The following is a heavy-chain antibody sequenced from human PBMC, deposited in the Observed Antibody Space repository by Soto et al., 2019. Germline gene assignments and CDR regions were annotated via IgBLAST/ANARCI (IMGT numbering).Heavy chain of an antibody. CDR2: ISHSGST. Sequence: PSETLSLTCSVSGADIYSGGFTWTWIRQHAGNGLEWLGYISHSGSTDYNPSLKCRLSISVDTSKNHFPLTLTSVTAAAAAVYYCGTIGVSGYLAVWGQGTTVTVS. V-gene: IGHV4-31*03. D-gene: IGHD3-16*02. CDR3: GTIGVSGYLAV. CDR1: GADIYSGGFT. J-gene: IGHJ6*02.